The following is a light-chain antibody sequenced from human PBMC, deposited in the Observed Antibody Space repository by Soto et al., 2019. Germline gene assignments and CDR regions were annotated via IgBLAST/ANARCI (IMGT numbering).Light chain of an antibody. Sequence: IQLTQSPSSLSASVGDRVTITCRASQGISSYLAWYQQKPGKAPKLLIYAASTLQSGVPSRFSGSGSGTDFTLTISSLQPEDFALYYCQQYGGSPITFGLGTRLEI. CDR1: QGISSY. J-gene: IGKJ5*01. V-gene: IGKV1-9*01. CDR3: QQYGGSPIT. CDR2: AAS.